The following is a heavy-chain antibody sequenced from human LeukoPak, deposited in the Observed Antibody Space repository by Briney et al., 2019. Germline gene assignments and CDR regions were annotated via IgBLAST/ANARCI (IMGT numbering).Heavy chain of an antibody. Sequence: GGSLRLSCEASGFIFSDYWMSWVRQAPGKGLEWVSAISGSGGSTYYADSVKGRFTISRDNSKNTLYLQMNSLRAEDTAVYYCAKGARVEAGPDYWGQGTLVTVSS. V-gene: IGHV3-23*01. D-gene: IGHD6-19*01. J-gene: IGHJ4*02. CDR2: ISGSGGST. CDR3: AKGARVEAGPDY. CDR1: GFIFSDYW.